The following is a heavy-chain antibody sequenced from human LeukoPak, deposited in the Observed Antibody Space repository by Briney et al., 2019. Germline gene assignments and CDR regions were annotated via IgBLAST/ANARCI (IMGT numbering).Heavy chain of an antibody. CDR1: GGSISGDGYH. CDR3: ARTSHSGYMVRGVLYYGMDV. V-gene: IGHV4-39*01. D-gene: IGHD3-10*01. CDR2: IHYSGST. J-gene: IGHJ6*02. Sequence: SETLSLTCTVSGGSISGDGYHWGWIRRPPGKGLEWIGSIHYSGSTCYKTSLKSRVTIDVDTSKNQFSLKLSSVTAADTAVYYCARTSHSGYMVRGVLYYGMDVWGQGTTVTVSS.